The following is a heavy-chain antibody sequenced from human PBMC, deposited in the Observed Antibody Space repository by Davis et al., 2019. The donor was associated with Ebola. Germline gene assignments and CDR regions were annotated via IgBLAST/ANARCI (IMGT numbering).Heavy chain of an antibody. CDR1: GFTFSSYA. V-gene: IGHV3-23*01. CDR3: AGQAYSSGWYYFDY. D-gene: IGHD6-19*01. Sequence: GESLKISCAASGFTFSSYAMSWVRQAPGKGLEWVSAISGSGGSTYYADSVKGRFTISRDNSKNTLYLQMNSLRAEDTAVYYCAGQAYSSGWYYFDYWGQGTLVTVSS. CDR2: ISGSGGST. J-gene: IGHJ4*02.